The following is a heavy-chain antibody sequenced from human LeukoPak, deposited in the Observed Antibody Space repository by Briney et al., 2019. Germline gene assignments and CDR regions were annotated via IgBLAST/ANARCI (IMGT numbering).Heavy chain of an antibody. V-gene: IGHV3-48*02. Sequence: PGGSLRLSCAASGFTFSSYGMNWVRQAPGKGLEWVSYISSSSSTIYYADSVKGRFTISRDNAKNSLYLQMNSLRDEDTAVYYCARYGAPEDYYGMDVWGQGTTVTVSS. J-gene: IGHJ6*02. CDR1: GFTFSSYG. CDR3: ARYGAPEDYYGMDV. D-gene: IGHD4/OR15-4a*01. CDR2: ISSSSSTI.